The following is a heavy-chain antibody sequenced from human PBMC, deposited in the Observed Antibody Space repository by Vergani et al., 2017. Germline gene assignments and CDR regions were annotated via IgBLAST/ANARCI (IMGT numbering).Heavy chain of an antibody. Sequence: QVQLQQWGAGLLKPSETLSLTCAVYGGSFSGYYWSWIRQPPGKGLEWIGEINHSGSTNYNPSLKSRVTISVDTSKNQFSLKLSSVTAEDTAVYYCASSSRYYYYYMDVWGKGP. V-gene: IGHV4-34*01. D-gene: IGHD6-25*01. J-gene: IGHJ6*03. CDR3: ASSSRYYYYYMDV. CDR1: GGSFSGYY. CDR2: INHSGST.